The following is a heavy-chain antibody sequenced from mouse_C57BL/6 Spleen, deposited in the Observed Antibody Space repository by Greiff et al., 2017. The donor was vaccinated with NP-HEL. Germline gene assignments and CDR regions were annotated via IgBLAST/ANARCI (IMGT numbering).Heavy chain of an antibody. V-gene: IGHV1-81*01. CDR3: ARSADYYGSSYEYFDV. CDR1: GYTFTSYG. J-gene: IGHJ1*03. D-gene: IGHD1-1*01. CDR2: IYPRSGNT. Sequence: VQLQQSGAELARPGASVKLSCKASGYTFTSYGISWVKQRTGQGLEWIGEIYPRSGNTYYNEKFKGKATLTADKSSSTAYMELRSLTSEDSAVYFCARSADYYGSSYEYFDVWGTGTTVTVSS.